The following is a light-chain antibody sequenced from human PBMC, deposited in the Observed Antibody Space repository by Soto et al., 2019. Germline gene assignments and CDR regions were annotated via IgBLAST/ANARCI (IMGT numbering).Light chain of an antibody. V-gene: IGKV3-11*01. CDR1: QSVSSY. J-gene: IGKJ5*01. Sequence: EIVLTQSPATLSLSPGERATLSCRASQSVSSYLAWYQQKPGQAPRLLVYDASNRATGIPGRFSGSGSGTDFTLSISRPEVEDFAVYHCQQYGNAPITFGQGTRLEIK. CDR3: QQYGNAPIT. CDR2: DAS.